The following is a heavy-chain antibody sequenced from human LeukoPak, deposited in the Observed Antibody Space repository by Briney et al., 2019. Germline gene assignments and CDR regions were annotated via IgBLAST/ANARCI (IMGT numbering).Heavy chain of an antibody. CDR2: IYYSGST. D-gene: IGHD2-15*01. J-gene: IGHJ1*01. CDR3: ARDTGVVVGYFQH. Sequence: PSETLSLTCTVSGGSISTYYWSWIRQPPGKGLEWIGYIYYSGSTSYNPSLKSRITISEDTFKNQFSLKLSSVTAADTAVYYCARDTGVVVGYFQHWGQGTLVTVSS. CDR1: GGSISTYY. V-gene: IGHV4-59*01.